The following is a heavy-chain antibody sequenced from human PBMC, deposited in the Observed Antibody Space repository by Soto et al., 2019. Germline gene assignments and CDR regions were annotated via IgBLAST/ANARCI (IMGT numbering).Heavy chain of an antibody. CDR1: GFAVSVSL. Sequence: GGSLSLSSPASGFAVSVSLMNWVRQAPGKGLEWVSVINGGGSTDYADSVKGRFTISRDISRNALYLQLNSLRSEDTAVYYCVRENYYYGMDVWGQGTTVTVSS. V-gene: IGHV3-66*01. J-gene: IGHJ6*02. D-gene: IGHD3-10*01. CDR3: VRENYYYGMDV. CDR2: INGGGST.